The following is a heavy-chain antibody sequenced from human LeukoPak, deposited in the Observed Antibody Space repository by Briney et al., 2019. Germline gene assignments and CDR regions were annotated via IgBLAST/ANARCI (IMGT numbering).Heavy chain of an antibody. CDR3: ARDPGGSSVFY. Sequence: GGSLRLSCAASGFTFSSYATHWVRQAPGKGLEWVAVISYDGSNKYYADSVKGRFTISRDNSKNTLYLQMNSLRAEDTAVYYCARDPGGSSVFYWGQGTPVTVSS. V-gene: IGHV3-30-3*01. CDR1: GFTFSSYA. J-gene: IGHJ4*02. D-gene: IGHD1-26*01. CDR2: ISYDGSNK.